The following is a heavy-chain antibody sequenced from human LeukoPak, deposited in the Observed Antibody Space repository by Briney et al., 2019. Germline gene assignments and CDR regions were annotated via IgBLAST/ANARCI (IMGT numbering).Heavy chain of an antibody. CDR2: IIPIFGTA. CDR1: GGTFSSYA. D-gene: IGHD4-23*01. J-gene: IGHJ4*02. V-gene: IGHV1-69*06. CDR3: AAGGNSFVPFFDY. Sequence: SVKVSCKASGGTFSSYAISWVRQAPGQGLEWMGRIIPIFGTANYAQKFQGRVTITADKSTSTAYMELSSLRSEDTAVYYCAAGGNSFVPFFDYWGQGTLVTVSS.